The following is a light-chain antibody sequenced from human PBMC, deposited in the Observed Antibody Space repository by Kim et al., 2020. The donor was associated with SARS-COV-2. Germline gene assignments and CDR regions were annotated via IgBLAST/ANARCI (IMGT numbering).Light chain of an antibody. J-gene: IGLJ3*02. Sequence: GQSVTISCTGTSGDVGGYNYVSWYQQHPGKAPKVMIYEVSKRPSGVPDRFSGSKSGNTASLTVSGLQAEDEADYYCSSYAGSNNFVFGGGTKLTVL. CDR2: EVS. CDR3: SSYAGSNNFV. CDR1: SGDVGGYNY. V-gene: IGLV2-8*01.